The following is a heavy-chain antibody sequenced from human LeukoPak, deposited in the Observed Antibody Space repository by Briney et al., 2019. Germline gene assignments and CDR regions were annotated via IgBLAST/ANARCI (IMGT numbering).Heavy chain of an antibody. CDR2: IYTSGST. CDR1: GGSISSYY. D-gene: IGHD3-10*01. Sequence: SETLSLTCTVSGGSISSYYWSWIRQPAGKGLEWIGRIYTSGSTNYNPSLKSRVTMSVDTSKNQFSLKLSSVTAAETAVYYCARDFKWFGESYHYYYMDVWGKGTTVTVSS. V-gene: IGHV4-4*07. CDR3: ARDFKWFGESYHYYYMDV. J-gene: IGHJ6*03.